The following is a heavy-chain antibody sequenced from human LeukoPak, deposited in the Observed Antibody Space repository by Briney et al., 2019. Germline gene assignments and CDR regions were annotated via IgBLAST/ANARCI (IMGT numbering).Heavy chain of an antibody. CDR3: ASGAWATRLNS. V-gene: IGHV4-34*12. J-gene: IGHJ4*02. D-gene: IGHD4-23*01. CDR2: IFDGKTI. Sequence: PSDTLSLTCAVYGESLNYYYWSWIRQSPGKGLEWIGDIFDGKTINYNPSLKRRVTISAATSSQQFSLNLKSVTAADTAVYFCASGAWATRLNSWAQGALVIVSS. CDR1: GESLNYYY.